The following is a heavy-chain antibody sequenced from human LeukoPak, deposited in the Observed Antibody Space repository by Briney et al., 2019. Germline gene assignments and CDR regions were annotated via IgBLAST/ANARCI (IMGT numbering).Heavy chain of an antibody. V-gene: IGHV4-59*08. CDR1: GGSISSYY. D-gene: IGHD2-15*01. CDR3: ARHRNSGGTDAFDI. CDR2: IYYSGST. J-gene: IGHJ3*02. Sequence: PSETLSLTCTVSGGSISSYYWSWIRQPPGKGLEWIGYIYYSGSTNYNPSLKSRVTISVDTSKNQFSLKLSSVTAADTAVYYCARHRNSGGTDAFDIWGQGTMVTASS.